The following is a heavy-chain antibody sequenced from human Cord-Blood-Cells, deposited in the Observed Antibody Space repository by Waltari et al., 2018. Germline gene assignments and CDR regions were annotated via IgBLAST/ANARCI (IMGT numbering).Heavy chain of an antibody. Sequence: QVQLVQSGAEVKKPGASVKVSCKASGYTFTSYDINWVRQATGQGLEWMGWMNPNSGNTGYAQKFQGRVTMTRNTSISTAYMELSSLRSEDTAVYYCARDTYYDFWSGYYTGIYYYYYGMDVWGQGTTVTVSS. J-gene: IGHJ6*02. CDR2: MNPNSGNT. CDR3: ARDTYYDFWSGYYTGIYYYYYGMDV. V-gene: IGHV1-8*01. D-gene: IGHD3-3*01. CDR1: GYTFTSYD.